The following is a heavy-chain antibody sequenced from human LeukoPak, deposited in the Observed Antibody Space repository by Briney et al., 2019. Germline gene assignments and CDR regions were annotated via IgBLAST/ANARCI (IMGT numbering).Heavy chain of an antibody. V-gene: IGHV4-59*01. CDR2: IYYSGST. J-gene: IGHJ4*02. Sequence: SETLSLTCTVSGGSISSYYWSWIRQPPGKGLEWIGYIYYSGSTNYNPSLKSRVTISVDTSKNQFSLKLSSVTAADTAVYYCAMGGGDPYDSSGYYDYWGQGTLVTVSS. CDR1: GGSISSYY. D-gene: IGHD3-22*01. CDR3: AMGGGDPYDSSGYYDY.